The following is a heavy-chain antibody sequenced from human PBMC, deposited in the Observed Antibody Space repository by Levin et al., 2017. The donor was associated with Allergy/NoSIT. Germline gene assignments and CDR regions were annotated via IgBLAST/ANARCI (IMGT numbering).Heavy chain of an antibody. CDR3: AREHAPDFDRFDY. CDR1: GYMFTGYY. V-gene: IGHV1-2*06. Sequence: ASVKVSCKASGYMFTGYYTYWVRQAPGQGLEWMGRINPNSGVTNYAQKFQGRVTMTRDTSISTAYMELSSLRSDDTAVYFCAREHAPDFDRFDYWGQGTLVAVSS. D-gene: IGHD3-9*01. CDR2: INPNSGVT. J-gene: IGHJ4*02.